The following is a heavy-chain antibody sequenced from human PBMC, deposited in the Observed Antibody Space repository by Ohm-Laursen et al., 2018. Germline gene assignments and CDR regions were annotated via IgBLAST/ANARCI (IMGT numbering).Heavy chain of an antibody. CDR1: GFTFDDYA. Sequence: SLRLSCAASGFTFDDYAMHWVRQAPGKGLEWVSGISWNSGSIGYADSVKGRFTISRDNSKNTLYLQMNSLRAEDTAVYYCAKEKTLIAAAPFDYWGQGTLVTVSS. CDR2: ISWNSGSI. CDR3: AKEKTLIAAAPFDY. J-gene: IGHJ4*02. V-gene: IGHV3-9*01. D-gene: IGHD6-13*01.